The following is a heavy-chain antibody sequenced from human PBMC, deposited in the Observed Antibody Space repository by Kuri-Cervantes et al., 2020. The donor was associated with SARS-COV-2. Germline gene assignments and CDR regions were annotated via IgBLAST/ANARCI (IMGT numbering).Heavy chain of an antibody. D-gene: IGHD6-19*01. Sequence: GGSLRLSCAASGFTFSSYAMSWVRQAPGKGLEWVAVISYDGSNKYYADSVKGRFTISRDNSKNTLYLQMNSLRAEDTAVYYCARDGDVGTRRRFSGWTYYYYGMDVWGQGTTVTVSS. CDR2: ISYDGSNK. CDR3: ARDGDVGTRRRFSGWTYYYYGMDV. V-gene: IGHV3-30*03. CDR1: GFTFSSYA. J-gene: IGHJ6*02.